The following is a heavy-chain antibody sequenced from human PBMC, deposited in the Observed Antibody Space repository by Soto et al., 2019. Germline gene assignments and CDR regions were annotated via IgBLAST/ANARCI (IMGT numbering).Heavy chain of an antibody. D-gene: IGHD2-2*01. CDR2: IYYSGST. CDR3: ARVIVVVPASRFDP. Sequence: PSETLSLTCTVSGGSISSGGYYWSWIRQHPGKGLEWIGYIYYSGSTYYNPSLKSRVTISVDTSKNQFSLKLSSVTAADTAVYYCARVIVVVPASRFDPWGQGTLVTVSS. J-gene: IGHJ5*02. V-gene: IGHV4-31*03. CDR1: GGSISSGGYY.